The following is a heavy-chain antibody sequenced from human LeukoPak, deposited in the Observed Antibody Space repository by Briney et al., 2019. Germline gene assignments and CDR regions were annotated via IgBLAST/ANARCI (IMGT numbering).Heavy chain of an antibody. J-gene: IGHJ4*02. V-gene: IGHV1-69*13. CDR2: IIPILGTA. Sequence: GASVKVSCKASGGTFSSYAISWVRQAPGQGLEWMGGIIPILGTANYAQKFQGRVTITADESTSTAYMELSSLRSEDTAVYYCARDWSYGSGSYYDYWGQGTLVTVSS. D-gene: IGHD3-10*01. CDR1: GGTFSSYA. CDR3: ARDWSYGSGSYYDY.